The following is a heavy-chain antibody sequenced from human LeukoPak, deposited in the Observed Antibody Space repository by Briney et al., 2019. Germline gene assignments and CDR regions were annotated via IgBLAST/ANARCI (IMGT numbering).Heavy chain of an antibody. CDR1: GGSISSSSYY. CDR2: IYYSGST. CDR3: ARHPDLYYDILTGYLDY. J-gene: IGHJ4*02. Sequence: SETLSLTCTVSGGSISSSSYYWGWIRQPPGKGLEWIGSIYYSGSTYYNPSLKSRVTISVDTSKNQFSLKLSSVTAADTAVYYCARHPDLYYDILTGYLDYWGQGTLVTVSS. V-gene: IGHV4-39*01. D-gene: IGHD3-9*01.